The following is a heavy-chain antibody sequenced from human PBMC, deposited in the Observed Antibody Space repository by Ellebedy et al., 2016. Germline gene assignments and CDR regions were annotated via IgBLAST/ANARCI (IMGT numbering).Heavy chain of an antibody. CDR1: GGSFSGYY. CDR2: INHSGST. J-gene: IGHJ6*03. CDR3: ARGGDSSVYYYYYMDV. Sequence: GSLRLXXAVYGGSFSGYYWSWIRQPPGKGLEWIGEINHSGSTNYNPSLKSRVTISVDTSKNQFSLKLSSVTAADTAVYYYARGGDSSVYYYYYMDVWGKGTTVTVSS. V-gene: IGHV4-34*01. D-gene: IGHD3-10*01.